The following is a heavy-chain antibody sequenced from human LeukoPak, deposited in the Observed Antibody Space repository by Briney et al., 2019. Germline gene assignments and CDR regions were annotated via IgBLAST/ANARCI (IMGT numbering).Heavy chain of an antibody. CDR3: ASQDIVVVVGSYMDV. V-gene: IGHV3-23*01. CDR2: ISGSGGST. CDR1: GFTFSSYG. D-gene: IGHD2-15*01. Sequence: GGSLRLSCAASGFTFSSYGMSWVRQAPGKGLEWVSAISGSGGSTYYAASVHGRITISRDNSKNPLYLQMNSLRAEDTAVYYCASQDIVVVVGSYMDVWGKGTTVTISS. J-gene: IGHJ6*03.